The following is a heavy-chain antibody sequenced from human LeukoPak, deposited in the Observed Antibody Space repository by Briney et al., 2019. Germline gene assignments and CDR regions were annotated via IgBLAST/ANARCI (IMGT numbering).Heavy chain of an antibody. J-gene: IGHJ4*02. CDR2: ISGSGGST. D-gene: IGHD3-9*01. CDR1: GFTFSSYA. V-gene: IGHV3-23*01. Sequence: GGSLRLSCAASGFTFSSYAMSWVRQAPGKGLEWVSGISGSGGSTYYADSVKGRFTISRDKSKNTLYLQMNSLRAEDTAVYYCAKDGVYYDILTGYSYFDYWGQGTLVTVSS. CDR3: AKDGVYYDILTGYSYFDY.